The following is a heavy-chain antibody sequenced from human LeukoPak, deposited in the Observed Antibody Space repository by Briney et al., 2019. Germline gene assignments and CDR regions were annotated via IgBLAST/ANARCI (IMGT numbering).Heavy chain of an antibody. J-gene: IGHJ4*02. D-gene: IGHD1-14*01. CDR1: GFTVSSNY. CDR3: AKGDLHGLWANPREPSEHRGY. V-gene: IGHV3-66*01. CDR2: IYSGGST. Sequence: GGSLRLSCAASGFTVSSNYMSWVRQAPGKGLEWVSVIYSGGSTYYADSVKGRFTISRDNSKNTLYLQMNSLRAEDTAVYYCAKGDLHGLWANPREPSEHRGYWGQGTLVTVSS.